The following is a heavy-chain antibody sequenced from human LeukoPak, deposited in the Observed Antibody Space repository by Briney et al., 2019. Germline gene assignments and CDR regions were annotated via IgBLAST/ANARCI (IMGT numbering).Heavy chain of an antibody. Sequence: SETLSLTCAVYGGSFSGYYWNWIRQPPGKGLEWIGEINHSGSTNYNPSLKSRVTMSVDTSKNQISLKLNSVTAADTAVYYCARDLYGGMFDYWGQGTLVTVSS. CDR1: GGSFSGYY. CDR2: INHSGST. D-gene: IGHD1-26*01. V-gene: IGHV4-34*01. J-gene: IGHJ4*02. CDR3: ARDLYGGMFDY.